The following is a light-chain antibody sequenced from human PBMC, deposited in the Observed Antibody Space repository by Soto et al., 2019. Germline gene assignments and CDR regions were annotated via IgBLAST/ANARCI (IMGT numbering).Light chain of an antibody. CDR1: SSNIGAGYD. Sequence: QSVLTQPRSVSGSPGQRVTISCTGSSSNIGAGYDVHWYQQLPGTAPKLLIYGNSNRPSGVPDRFSGSKSGTSASLAITGLRAEDEADYYCQSYDSSLSGWVFGGGTKFTVL. V-gene: IGLV1-40*01. CDR2: GNS. CDR3: QSYDSSLSGWV. J-gene: IGLJ3*02.